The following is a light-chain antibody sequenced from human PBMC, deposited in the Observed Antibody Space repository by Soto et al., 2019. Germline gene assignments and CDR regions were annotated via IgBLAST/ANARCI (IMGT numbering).Light chain of an antibody. CDR1: QGISST. J-gene: IGKJ5*01. CDR3: QQFNSYPIT. V-gene: IGKV1-13*02. CDR2: GAS. Sequence: AIQLTQSPSSLSASVGDRVTITCRASQGISSTLAWYQQKPGKVPNLLIYGASSLQSGVPSRFSGSGSGTDFTLTISSLQPEDFATYYCQQFNSYPITFGQGTRLEIK.